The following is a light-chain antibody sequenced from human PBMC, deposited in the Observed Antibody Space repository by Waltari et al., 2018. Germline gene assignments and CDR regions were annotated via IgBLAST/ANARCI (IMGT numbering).Light chain of an antibody. CDR1: SSDVGGYTF. V-gene: IGLV2-14*01. J-gene: IGLJ3*02. CDR3: SSHTTSSIWV. Sequence: QSALTQPASVSGSLGQSLTISCTGPSSDVGGYTFVSWYQQDPGKAPKLMIYEVSNRPSGVSNRFSGSKSGNTASLTISGLQAEDEADYYCSSHTTSSIWVFGGGTKVTVL. CDR2: EVS.